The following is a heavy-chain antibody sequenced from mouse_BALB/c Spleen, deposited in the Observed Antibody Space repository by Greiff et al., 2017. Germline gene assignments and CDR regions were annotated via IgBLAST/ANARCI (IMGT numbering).Heavy chain of an antibody. CDR1: GFTFSSYA. Sequence: EVQGVESGGGLVKPGGSLKLSCAASGFTFSSYAMSWVRQSPEKRLEWVAEISSGGSYTYYPDTVTGRFTISRDNAKNTLYLEMSSLRSEDTAMYYCARENPYDEGAMDYWGQGTSVTVSS. J-gene: IGHJ4*01. V-gene: IGHV5-9-4*01. D-gene: IGHD2-12*01. CDR2: ISSGGSYT. CDR3: ARENPYDEGAMDY.